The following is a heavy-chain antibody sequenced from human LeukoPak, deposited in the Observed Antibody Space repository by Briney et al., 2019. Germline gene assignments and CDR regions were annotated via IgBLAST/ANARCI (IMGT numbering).Heavy chain of an antibody. D-gene: IGHD4-17*01. CDR2: IYYSGST. CDR3: ARDESTVTTGDY. CDR1: GGSISSYY. J-gene: IGHJ4*02. Sequence: SSETLSLTCTVSGGSISSYYWSWIRQPPGKGLEWIGHIYYSGSTNYNPSLKSRVTISVDTSKNQFSLKLSSVTAADTAVYYCARDESTVTTGDYWGQGTLVTVSS. V-gene: IGHV4-59*12.